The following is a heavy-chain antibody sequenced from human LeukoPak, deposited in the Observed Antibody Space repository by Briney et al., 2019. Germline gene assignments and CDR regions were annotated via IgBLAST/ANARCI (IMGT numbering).Heavy chain of an antibody. Sequence: GGSLRLSCAASGFTSSSYGMHWVRQAPGKGLEWVAVISYDGSNKYYADSVKGRFTISRDNSKNTLYLQMNSLRAEDTAVYYCAVVWIQLWSAFDYWGQGTLVTVSS. V-gene: IGHV3-30*03. CDR2: ISYDGSNK. CDR3: AVVWIQLWSAFDY. CDR1: GFTSSSYG. J-gene: IGHJ4*02. D-gene: IGHD5-18*01.